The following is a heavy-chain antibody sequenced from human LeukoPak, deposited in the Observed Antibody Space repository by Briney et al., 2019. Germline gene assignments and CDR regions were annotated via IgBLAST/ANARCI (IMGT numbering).Heavy chain of an antibody. V-gene: IGHV3-7*01. J-gene: IGHJ4*02. Sequence: GGSLRLSCEASRFTCSSYWMSWVRQAPGKGLEWVAHIKEDESDEYYVDSVRGRFTASRDNAKNSVNLQMNSLRVEDTAVYYCARWRGRQSEFDYWGQGTLVTVSS. CDR2: IKEDESDE. CDR1: RFTCSSYW. CDR3: ARWRGRQSEFDY. D-gene: IGHD1-1*01.